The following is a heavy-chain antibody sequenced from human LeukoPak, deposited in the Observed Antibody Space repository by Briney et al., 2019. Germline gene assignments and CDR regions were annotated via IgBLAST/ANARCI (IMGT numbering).Heavy chain of an antibody. Sequence: GGSLRLSCAASGFTFSSYGMHWVRQAPGKGLEWVAVIWYDGSNKYYADSVKGRFTISRDNSKNTLYLQMNSLRAEDTAVYYCARGIEIAPGDWFDPWGQGTLVTVSS. D-gene: IGHD6-13*01. CDR2: IWYDGSNK. V-gene: IGHV3-33*01. J-gene: IGHJ5*02. CDR3: ARGIEIAPGDWFDP. CDR1: GFTFSSYG.